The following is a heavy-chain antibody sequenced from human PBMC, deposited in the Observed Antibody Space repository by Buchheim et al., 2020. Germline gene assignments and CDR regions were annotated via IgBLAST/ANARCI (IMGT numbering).Heavy chain of an antibody. V-gene: IGHV4-4*02. Sequence: QVQLQESGPGLVKPSGTLSLTCDVSGGSISSNYWWSWVRQPPGMGLVWLGEIYHSGSTNYNPSLKSRVTISVDKSKNQFSLKLTSVTAADTAVYYCARIPYYYYYGLDVWGQGTT. CDR3: ARIPYYYYYGLDV. CDR2: IYHSGST. J-gene: IGHJ6*02. D-gene: IGHD2-21*01. CDR1: GGSISSNYW.